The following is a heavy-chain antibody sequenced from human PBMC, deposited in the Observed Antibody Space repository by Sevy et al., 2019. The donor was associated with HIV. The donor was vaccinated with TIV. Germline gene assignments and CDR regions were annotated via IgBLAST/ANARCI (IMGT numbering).Heavy chain of an antibody. CDR2: INTNTGNP. CDR3: ARARVSYYYGSGSRYYYSMDV. CDR1: GYTFTRYA. V-gene: IGHV7-4-1*02. Sequence: ASVKVSCKASGYTFTRYAMNWVRQAPGQGLEWMGWINTNTGNPTYAQGFTGRFVFSLDTSVSTAYLQISSLKAEDTAVYYCARARVSYYYGSGSRYYYSMDVWGQGTTVTVSS. D-gene: IGHD3-10*01. J-gene: IGHJ6*02.